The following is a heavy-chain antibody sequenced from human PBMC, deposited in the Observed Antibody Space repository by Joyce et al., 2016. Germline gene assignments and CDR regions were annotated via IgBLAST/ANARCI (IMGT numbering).Heavy chain of an antibody. CDR2: IIPIFGTT. CDR3: ARAEYSSGTWAFDI. CDR1: GGTFSYYA. V-gene: IGHV1-69*06. Sequence: QVQLVQSGAEVKKPGSSVKVSCKASGGTFSYYAISWVRQAPGQGLEWMGGIIPIFGTTSYAQKLRGRVTITADKSTSTAYMELSSLRSEDTAVHYCARAEYSSGTWAFDIWGQGTMVTVSS. D-gene: IGHD6-19*01. J-gene: IGHJ3*02.